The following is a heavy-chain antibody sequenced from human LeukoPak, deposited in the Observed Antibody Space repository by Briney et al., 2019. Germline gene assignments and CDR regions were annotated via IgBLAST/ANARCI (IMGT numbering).Heavy chain of an antibody. D-gene: IGHD6-19*01. CDR2: IKCKTDSGTT. V-gene: IGHV3-15*01. CDR1: GFTFSDAW. Sequence: GGSLRLSCAASGFTFSDAWLSWVRQAPAKGPEWVGRIKCKTDSGTTYYAAHVKGRFTISRDDSKNTVYLQMNSVKTEDTALYYCTTGLIAVTSGGYFDYWGQGTLVTVSS. J-gene: IGHJ4*02. CDR3: TTGLIAVTSGGYFDY.